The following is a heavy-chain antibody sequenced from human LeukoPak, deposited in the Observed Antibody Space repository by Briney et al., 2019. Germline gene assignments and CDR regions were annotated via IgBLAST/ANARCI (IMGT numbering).Heavy chain of an antibody. V-gene: IGHV3-23*01. Sequence: PVGAPRLSCAASGFTFSSYFMSWVRQAPGKGLEWVSGISSSGGDTLYADSVRGQFTISRDNSKNTLYLQMNSLRAEDTAVYYCAKVPPHDDSAYSNQYWGQGTLVIVSA. CDR1: GFTFSSYF. J-gene: IGHJ4*02. CDR2: ISSSGGDT. D-gene: IGHD3-22*01. CDR3: AKVPPHDDSAYSNQY.